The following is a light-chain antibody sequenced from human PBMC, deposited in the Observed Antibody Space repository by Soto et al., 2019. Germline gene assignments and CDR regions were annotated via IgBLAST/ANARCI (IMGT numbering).Light chain of an antibody. CDR1: QSVRSN. Sequence: EIVIKQSPATLSVSPGERPTLSCRASQSVRSNLAWYQQKPGQAPRLLIYGASTRETGILARFSGSGAGTECTRTISSLQSEDVAVYSCQQRSNLPLTFGGGTKVDIK. CDR2: GAS. J-gene: IGKJ4*01. CDR3: QQRSNLPLT. V-gene: IGKV3-15*01.